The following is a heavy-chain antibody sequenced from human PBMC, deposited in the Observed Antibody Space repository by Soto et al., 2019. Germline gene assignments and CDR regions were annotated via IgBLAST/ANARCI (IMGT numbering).Heavy chain of an antibody. CDR2: MNPSSANT. Sequence: ASVKVSCKASRYTFISYDINWVRQAPGQGLEWMGWMNPSSANTGYAQKFQGRISMTRNTSMNTAYMELNSLTSEDAAVYYCTRGQEVWWNAGPLGLHGLDVWGQGTTVTVSS. D-gene: IGHD3-16*01. V-gene: IGHV1-8*01. J-gene: IGHJ6*02. CDR3: TRGQEVWWNAGPLGLHGLDV. CDR1: RYTFISYD.